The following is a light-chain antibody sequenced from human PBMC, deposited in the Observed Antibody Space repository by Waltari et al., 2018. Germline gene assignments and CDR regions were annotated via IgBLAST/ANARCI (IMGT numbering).Light chain of an antibody. J-gene: IGKJ2*01. V-gene: IGKV3-15*01. CDR2: GTS. CDR3: QQYDDWPT. Sequence: EIVMTQSPVTLSVSPGEGATLSSRASQNVDYNLAWYQQKPGQTPRLLIFGTSTRATGIPARFSGSGSGTEFTLTITSLQSEDFAVYFCQQYDDWPTFGQGTKLEI. CDR1: QNVDYN.